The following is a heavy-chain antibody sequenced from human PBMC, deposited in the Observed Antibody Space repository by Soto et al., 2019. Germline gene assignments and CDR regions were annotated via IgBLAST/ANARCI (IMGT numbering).Heavy chain of an antibody. CDR1: GFTFSDYY. Sequence: QVQLVESGGGLVKPGGSLRLSCAASGFTFSDYYMSWIRQAPGKGLEWVSYISSSGSTIYYADSVKGRFTISRDNAKNSLYRQMNSLRAEDTAVYYCARVQSEGDYYYYYMDVWGKGTTVTVSS. J-gene: IGHJ6*03. CDR2: ISSSGSTI. CDR3: ARVQSEGDYYYYYMDV. V-gene: IGHV3-11*01. D-gene: IGHD3-3*01.